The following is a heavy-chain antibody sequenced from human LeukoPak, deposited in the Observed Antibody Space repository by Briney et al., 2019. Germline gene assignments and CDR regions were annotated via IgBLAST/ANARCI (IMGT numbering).Heavy chain of an antibody. J-gene: IGHJ4*02. CDR1: GGSFSGYY. Sequence: PSEALSLTCAVYGGSFSGYYWSWIRQPPGKGLEWIGEINHSGSTNYNPPLKSRVTISVDTSKNQFSLKLSSVTAADTAVYYCARGLYSYGYRDYWGQGTLVTVSS. V-gene: IGHV4-34*01. D-gene: IGHD5-18*01. CDR3: ARGLYSYGYRDY. CDR2: INHSGST.